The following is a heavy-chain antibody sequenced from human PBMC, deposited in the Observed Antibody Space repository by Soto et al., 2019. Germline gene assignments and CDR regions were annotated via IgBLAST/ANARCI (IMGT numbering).Heavy chain of an antibody. CDR3: ARLYCSSTSCYGNYFDY. Sequence: LRLSCAASGFTFSSYGMHWVRQAPGKGLERVAVISNNGSNIYYADSVKGRFTISRDNAKNSLYLQMNSLRAEDTAVYYCARLYCSSTSCYGNYFDYWGQGTLVTVSS. J-gene: IGHJ4*02. D-gene: IGHD2-2*01. CDR1: GFTFSSYG. V-gene: IGHV3-33*01. CDR2: ISNNGSNI.